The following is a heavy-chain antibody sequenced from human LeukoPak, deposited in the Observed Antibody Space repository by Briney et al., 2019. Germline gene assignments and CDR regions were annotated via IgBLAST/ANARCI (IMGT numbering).Heavy chain of an antibody. CDR1: GGSISSYY. V-gene: IGHV4-59*01. J-gene: IGHJ4*02. CDR3: AREGIQSSSRYTFDY. D-gene: IGHD6-13*01. CDR2: IYNSGST. Sequence: KPSETLALTCTVSGGSISSYYWSWIRQPPGKGLGWIGYIYNSGSTNYNPSLKSRVTISVDTSKNQLSLKLSSVTAADTAVYYCAREGIQSSSRYTFDYWGQGTLVTVSS.